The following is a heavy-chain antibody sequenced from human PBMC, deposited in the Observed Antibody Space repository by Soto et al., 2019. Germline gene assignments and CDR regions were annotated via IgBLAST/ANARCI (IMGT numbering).Heavy chain of an antibody. V-gene: IGHV4-31*03. J-gene: IGHJ4*02. CDR2: IYYSGST. CDR3: ARGSSYGLAHSFDY. D-gene: IGHD5-18*01. CDR1: GGSLRRGEHY. Sequence: SETRSLTCTVSGGSLRRGEHYWSWLRQHPGKGLEWIGYIYYSGSTYYNPSLKSRVTISVDTSKNQFSLKLSSVTAADTAVYYCARGSSYGLAHSFDYWGQGTLVT.